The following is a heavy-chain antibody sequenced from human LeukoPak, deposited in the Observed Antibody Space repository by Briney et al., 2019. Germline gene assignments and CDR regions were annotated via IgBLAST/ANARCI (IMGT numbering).Heavy chain of an antibody. V-gene: IGHV3-7*01. J-gene: IGHJ4*02. CDR1: GFTISNYW. Sequence: GGSLRLSCAASGFTISNYWMNWVRQAPGKGLEWVANIKQDGSKKYYVDSVKGRFTISRDNAKDSLYLQMNSLRAEDTAVYYCARAGRGDAYEIGVFYFDYWGQGTLVPVSS. CDR3: ARAGRGDAYEIGVFYFDY. D-gene: IGHD5-24*01. CDR2: IKQDGSKK.